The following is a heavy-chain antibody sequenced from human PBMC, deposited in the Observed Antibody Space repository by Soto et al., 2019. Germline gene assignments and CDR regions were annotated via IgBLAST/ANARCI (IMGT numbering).Heavy chain of an antibody. J-gene: IGHJ4*02. CDR2: INPSGGST. V-gene: IGHV1-46*01. CDR1: GYTFTSYY. Sequence: ASVKVSCKASGYTFTSYYMHWVRQAPGQGLEWMGIINPSGGSTSYAQKFQGRVTMTRDTSTSTVYMELSSLRSEDTAVYYCARDIFRYSSRWYLDYWGQGTLVTVSS. D-gene: IGHD6-13*01. CDR3: ARDIFRYSSRWYLDY.